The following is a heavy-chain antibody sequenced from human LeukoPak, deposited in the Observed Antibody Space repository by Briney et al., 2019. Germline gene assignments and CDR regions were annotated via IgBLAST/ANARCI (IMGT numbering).Heavy chain of an antibody. J-gene: IGHJ3*02. CDR1: GFTFSSYS. D-gene: IGHD3-10*01. CDR2: ISSSSSYI. V-gene: IGHV3-21*01. Sequence: PGGSLRLSCAASGFTFSSYSMNWVRQAPGKGPEWVSSISSSSSYIYYADSVKGRFTISRDNAKNSLYLQMNSLRAEDTAVYYCARLSRGSGRDAFDIWGQGTMVTVSS. CDR3: ARLSRGSGRDAFDI.